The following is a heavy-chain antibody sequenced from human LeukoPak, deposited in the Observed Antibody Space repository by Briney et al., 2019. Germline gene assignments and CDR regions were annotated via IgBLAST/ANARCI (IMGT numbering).Heavy chain of an antibody. Sequence: GASVKVSCKASGYSFTGYYMHWVRQAPGQGLEWMGWINPNSGDTKYAQKFQGRVTMTRDTSISTAYMELTRLRSDDTAVYYCAREHSNGLYFFDYWGRGTLVTVSS. CDR1: GYSFTGYY. V-gene: IGHV1-2*02. CDR2: INPNSGDT. J-gene: IGHJ4*02. CDR3: AREHSNGLYFFDY. D-gene: IGHD6-19*01.